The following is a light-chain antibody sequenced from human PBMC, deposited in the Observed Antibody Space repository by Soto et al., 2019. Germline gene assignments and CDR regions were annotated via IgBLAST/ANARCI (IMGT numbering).Light chain of an antibody. V-gene: IGKV1-39*01. CDR1: QSISTY. J-gene: IGKJ5*01. Sequence: DIQMTQSPSSLSASVGDRVTITCRASQSISTYLHWYQQKPGKAPNLLIYAASTLQSGVPSRFSGSGSGTDFTLTISSLQSEDFVVYYCQQYNNWPGVTFGQGTRLEIK. CDR3: QQYNNWPGVT. CDR2: AAS.